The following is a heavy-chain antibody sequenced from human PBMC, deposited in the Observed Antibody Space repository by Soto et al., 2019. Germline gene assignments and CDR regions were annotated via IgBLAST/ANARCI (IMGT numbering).Heavy chain of an antibody. Sequence: EASVKVSCKASGGTFSSYAISWVRQVPGQGLEWMGGIIPIFGTANYAQKFQGRVTITADESTSTAYMELSSLRSEDTAVYYCARAVIAAAGTPADYFDYWGQGTLVTVSS. J-gene: IGHJ4*02. D-gene: IGHD6-13*01. CDR2: IIPIFGTA. V-gene: IGHV1-69*13. CDR1: GGTFSSYA. CDR3: ARAVIAAAGTPADYFDY.